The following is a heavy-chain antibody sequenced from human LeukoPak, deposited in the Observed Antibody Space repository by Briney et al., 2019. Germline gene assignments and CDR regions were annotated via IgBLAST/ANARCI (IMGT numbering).Heavy chain of an antibody. V-gene: IGHV1-46*01. CDR1: GYTSTSYY. J-gene: IGHJ4*02. CDR3: AREHSRGGFDY. D-gene: IGHD3-10*01. Sequence: ASVKVSCKASGYTSTSYYMHWVRQAPGQGLEWMGIINPSGGSTSYAQKFQGRVTMTRDMSTSTVYMELSSLRSEDTAVYYCAREHSRGGFDYWGQGTLVTVSS. CDR2: INPSGGST.